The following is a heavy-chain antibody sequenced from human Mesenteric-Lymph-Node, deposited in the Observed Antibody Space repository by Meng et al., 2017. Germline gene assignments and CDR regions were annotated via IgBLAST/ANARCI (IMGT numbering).Heavy chain of an antibody. Sequence: VQLVQSGAELKKPGASVKVSCKASGYTFTSYGIHWVRQAPGQGLEWMGWINVGNDKRKYSQKFQGRVTITRDTSASTAYMEVSSLRSEDTAVYYCARDRPYFDSNWFDPWGQGTPVTVSS. V-gene: IGHV1-3*01. CDR2: INVGNDKR. CDR1: GYTFTSYG. CDR3: ARDRPYFDSNWFDP. J-gene: IGHJ5*02. D-gene: IGHD3-9*01.